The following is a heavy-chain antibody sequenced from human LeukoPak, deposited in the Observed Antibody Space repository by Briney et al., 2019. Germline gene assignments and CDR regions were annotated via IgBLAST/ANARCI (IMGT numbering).Heavy chain of an antibody. CDR1: GGSISSDY. Sequence: PSETLSLTCTVSGGSISSDYWSWIRQSPGKGLEWIGYIYYSGTTSYNPSLKSRVTISLDTSKNQFSLKLTSVTAADTAVYYCARDKGLPQAFDIWGQGTMVTVSS. J-gene: IGHJ3*02. CDR2: IYYSGTT. CDR3: ARDKGLPQAFDI. D-gene: IGHD5/OR15-5a*01. V-gene: IGHV4-59*01.